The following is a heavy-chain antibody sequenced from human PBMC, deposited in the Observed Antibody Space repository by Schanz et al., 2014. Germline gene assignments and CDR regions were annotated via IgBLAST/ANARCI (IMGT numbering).Heavy chain of an antibody. CDR2: INPIGGST. D-gene: IGHD3-10*01. CDR1: GYTFTDCY. J-gene: IGHJ4*02. V-gene: IGHV1-46*03. Sequence: QVQLVQSGAEVKKPGASVKVSCKASGYTFTDCYMHWVRQAPGQGLEWMGIINPIGGSTTYAQKFRGAVTLTTDTSTDTAYLELTSLRSEDTAVYYCARGSPENMIRGELDYWGQGTLVTVSS. CDR3: ARGSPENMIRGELDY.